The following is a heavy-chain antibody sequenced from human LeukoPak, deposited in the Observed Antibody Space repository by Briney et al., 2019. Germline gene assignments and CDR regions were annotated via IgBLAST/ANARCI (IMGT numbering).Heavy chain of an antibody. J-gene: IGHJ4*02. CDR2: IYHSGNA. Sequence: SETLSLTCTVSGGSISSGTYYWGWIRQPPGKGLEWIGSIYHSGNAYYNQALMSRVTISVDTSKNQCSLKVSSATAPDTAVYYCARDLRGAYMDCFDYWGQGTLVTVSS. D-gene: IGHD3-16*01. CDR3: ARDLRGAYMDCFDY. V-gene: IGHV4-39*07. CDR1: GGSISSGTYY.